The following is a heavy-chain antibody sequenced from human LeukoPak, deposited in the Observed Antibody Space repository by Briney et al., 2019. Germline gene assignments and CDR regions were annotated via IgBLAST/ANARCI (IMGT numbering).Heavy chain of an antibody. CDR1: GCSFSSYA. Sequence: ASVTVSCTASGCSFSSYAISWVRQAPGPGLEWMGRIIPIFGIANYAQKFQGRVTITADKSTSTAYMELSSLRSEDTAVYYCARGIAAPPGYFDYWGQGTLVTVSS. CDR3: ARGIAAPPGYFDY. J-gene: IGHJ4*02. V-gene: IGHV1-69*04. D-gene: IGHD6-13*01. CDR2: IIPIFGIA.